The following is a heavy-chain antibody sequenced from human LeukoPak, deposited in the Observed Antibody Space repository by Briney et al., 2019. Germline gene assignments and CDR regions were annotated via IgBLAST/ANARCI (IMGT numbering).Heavy chain of an antibody. Sequence: PGGSLRLSCAASGFTFDDYAMHWVRQAPGKGLEWVSGISWNSGSIGYVDSVKGRFTISRDNAKNSLYLQMNSLRAEDTALYYCATYGDYLGDYWGQGTLVTVSS. D-gene: IGHD4-17*01. CDR1: GFTFDDYA. J-gene: IGHJ4*02. CDR3: ATYGDYLGDY. CDR2: ISWNSGSI. V-gene: IGHV3-9*01.